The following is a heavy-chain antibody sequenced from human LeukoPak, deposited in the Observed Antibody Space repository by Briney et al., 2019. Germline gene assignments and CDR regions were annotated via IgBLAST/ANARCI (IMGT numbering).Heavy chain of an antibody. D-gene: IGHD4-23*01. CDR3: ARDLKVVTPDYYYYMDV. CDR2: INPNSGGT. J-gene: IGHJ6*03. Sequence: ASVKVSCKASGYTFTGYYMHWVRQAPGQGLEWMGWINPNSGGTNYAQKFQGRVTMTRDTSISTAYMELSRLRSDDTAVYYCARDLKVVTPDYYYYMDVWGKGTTVTVSS. V-gene: IGHV1-2*02. CDR1: GYTFTGYY.